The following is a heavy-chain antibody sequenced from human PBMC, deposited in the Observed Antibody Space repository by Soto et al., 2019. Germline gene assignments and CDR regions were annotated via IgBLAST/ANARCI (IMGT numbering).Heavy chain of an antibody. CDR1: GYTFTSYG. V-gene: IGHV1-18*01. CDR3: VDY. D-gene: IGHD3-16*01. J-gene: IGHJ4*02. Sequence: QVQLVKSGAEVKKPGASVKVSCKASGYTFTSYGISWVRQAPGQGLEWMGWINPYNGNTNYAQKLQGRVTMTTDTSTSTAYMELRSLRSDCARDWFGVDYWGQGTLVTVSS. CDR2: INPYNGNT.